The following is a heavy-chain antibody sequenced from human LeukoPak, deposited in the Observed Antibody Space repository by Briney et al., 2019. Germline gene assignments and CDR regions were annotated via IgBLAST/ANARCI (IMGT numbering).Heavy chain of an antibody. V-gene: IGHV3-74*01. J-gene: IGHJ4*02. Sequence: GGSLRLSCAGSGFTFRSYWMHWVRQDPGKGLVWVARINGDGSSISYADSVKGRFTISRDNAKNSLYLQMNSLRAEDTAVYYCARENSGSYYQFDYWGQGTLVTVSS. CDR2: INGDGSSI. CDR1: GFTFRSYW. D-gene: IGHD1-26*01. CDR3: ARENSGSYYQFDY.